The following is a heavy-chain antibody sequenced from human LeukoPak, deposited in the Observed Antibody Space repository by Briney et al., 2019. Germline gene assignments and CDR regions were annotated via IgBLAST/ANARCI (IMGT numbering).Heavy chain of an antibody. D-gene: IGHD1-26*01. Sequence: ASVKVSCKASAYTFTSYAISWMRQAPGQGLEWMGWISVYNGNTNYAQKFQGRVTMTTDTSTNTVYMELRNLRFDDTAVYYCARDLAGIVGVTAWFDPWGQGTLVTVSS. CDR1: AYTFTSYA. CDR3: ARDLAGIVGVTAWFDP. J-gene: IGHJ5*02. V-gene: IGHV1-18*01. CDR2: ISVYNGNT.